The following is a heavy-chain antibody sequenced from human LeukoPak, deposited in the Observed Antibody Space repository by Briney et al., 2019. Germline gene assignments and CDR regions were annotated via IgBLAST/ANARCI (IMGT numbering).Heavy chain of an antibody. J-gene: IGHJ4*02. CDR3: ARDPPGRIAAAGTGDY. CDR2: INPNSGGT. Sequence: ASVKVSCKASGYTFTGYYMHWVRQAPGQGLEWMGWINPNSGGTNYAQKFQGRVTMTRDTSISTAYMELSRLRSDDTAVYYCARDPPGRIAAAGTGDYWGQGTLVTVSS. D-gene: IGHD6-13*01. CDR1: GYTFTGYY. V-gene: IGHV1-2*02.